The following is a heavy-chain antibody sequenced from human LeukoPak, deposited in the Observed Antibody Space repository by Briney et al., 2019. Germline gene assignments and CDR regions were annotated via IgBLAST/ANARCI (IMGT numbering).Heavy chain of an antibody. Sequence: GRSLRLSCAASGFTFSSSAMHWVRQAPDKGLEWVAVISYDGSNKYYADSVKGRFTISRDNSKNTLYLQMNSLRAEDTAVYYCARGSLWSGYLSYYYGMDVWGQGTTVTVSS. CDR2: ISYDGSNK. V-gene: IGHV3-30-3*01. D-gene: IGHD3-3*01. CDR1: GFTFSSSA. J-gene: IGHJ6*02. CDR3: ARGSLWSGYLSYYYGMDV.